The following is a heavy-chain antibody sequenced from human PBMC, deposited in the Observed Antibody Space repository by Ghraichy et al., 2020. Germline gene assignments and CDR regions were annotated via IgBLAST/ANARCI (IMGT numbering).Heavy chain of an antibody. V-gene: IGHV3-9*01. CDR1: GFTFDDYA. Sequence: SLNISCAASGFTFDDYAMHWVRQAPGKGLEWVSGISWNSGSIGYADSVKGRFTISRDNAKNSLYLQMNSLRAEDTALYYCAKDIGSSGYYYFDYWGQGTLVTVSS. D-gene: IGHD3-22*01. CDR2: ISWNSGSI. J-gene: IGHJ4*02. CDR3: AKDIGSSGYYYFDY.